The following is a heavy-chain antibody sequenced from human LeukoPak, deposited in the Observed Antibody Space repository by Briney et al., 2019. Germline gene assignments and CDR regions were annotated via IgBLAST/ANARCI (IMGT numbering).Heavy chain of an antibody. CDR3: ARVEAAAGPPFDY. CDR2: MNPNSGNT. V-gene: IGHV1-8*01. CDR1: GYTFTSYD. Sequence: ASVKVSCKASGYTFTSYDINWVRQATGQGLEWMGWMNPNSGNTSYAQKFQGRVTMTRDTSTSTVYMELSSLRSEDTAVYYCARVEAAAGPPFDYWGQGTLVTVSS. J-gene: IGHJ4*02. D-gene: IGHD6-13*01.